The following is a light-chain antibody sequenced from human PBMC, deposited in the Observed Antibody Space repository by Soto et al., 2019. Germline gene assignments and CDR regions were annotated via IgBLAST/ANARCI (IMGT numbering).Light chain of an antibody. CDR1: SSNMGSNT. CDR2: TND. CDR3: AVWDDRLNGHV. J-gene: IGLJ1*01. V-gene: IGLV1-44*01. Sequence: QSVLTQPPAASSTPGQSVTISCYGSSSNMGSNTVHWFQQFPGTAPRLLISTNDQRPSGVPDRFIGSNSGTSASLAISGLQFEDEADYYGAVWDDRLNGHVFGTGTKVTVL.